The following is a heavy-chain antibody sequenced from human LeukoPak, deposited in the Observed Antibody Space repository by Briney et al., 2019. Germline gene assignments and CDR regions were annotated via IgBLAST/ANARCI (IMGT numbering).Heavy chain of an antibody. CDR1: GFTFNRNA. CDR3: VRRGDASSGWGDHDF. D-gene: IGHD6-19*01. V-gene: IGHV3-23*01. J-gene: IGHJ4*02. CDR2: IGGSGDKT. Sequence: GGSLRLSCAASGFTFNRNAISWVRQAPGKGLEWVSTIGGSGDKTFYADSVKGRSTISRDNSKNMVHLQMNSLTGEDTALYYCVRRGDASSGWGDHDFWGQGALVTVSS.